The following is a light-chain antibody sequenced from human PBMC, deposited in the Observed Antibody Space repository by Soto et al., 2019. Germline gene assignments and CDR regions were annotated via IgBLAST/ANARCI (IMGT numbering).Light chain of an antibody. CDR2: EVT. J-gene: IGLJ3*02. Sequence: LSQPASVSGSPGQSITISCTGTSNDVGYYNYVSWYQQHPGQAPKLMISEVTTRPSGVSDRFSGSKSGNTASLTISRLQAEDEAHYYCSSYTTAYTQVFGGGTQLTVL. CDR1: SNDVGYYNY. V-gene: IGLV2-14*01. CDR3: SSYTTAYTQV.